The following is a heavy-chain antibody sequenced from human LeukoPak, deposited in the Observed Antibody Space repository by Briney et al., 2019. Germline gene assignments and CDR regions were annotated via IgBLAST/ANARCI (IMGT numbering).Heavy chain of an antibody. CDR1: GYSISSGYY. CDR2: MYHSGST. V-gene: IGHV4-38-2*01. J-gene: IGHJ4*02. D-gene: IGHD3-22*01. Sequence: SETLSLTCAVSGYSISSGYYWGWIRQSPGKGLEWIGSMYHSGSTYYNPSLKSRVTISVDTSKNQFSLKLHSVTAADTAVYYCARRYYDSSGYYYDGGHYFDYWGQGTLVTVSS. CDR3: ARRYYDSSGYYYDGGHYFDY.